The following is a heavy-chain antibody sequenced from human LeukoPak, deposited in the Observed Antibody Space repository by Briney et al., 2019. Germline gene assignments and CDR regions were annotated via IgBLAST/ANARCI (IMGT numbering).Heavy chain of an antibody. J-gene: IGHJ4*02. D-gene: IGHD3-10*01. CDR1: GGTFSSYA. Sequence: SVKVSCKASGGTFSSYAISWVRQAPGQGLEWMGGIIPIFGTANYAQKFQGRVTMTEDTSTDTAYMELSSLRSEDTAVYYCAAGRRSGRYSLLWGQGTLVTVSS. CDR2: IIPIFGTA. CDR3: AAGRRSGRYSLL. V-gene: IGHV1-69*06.